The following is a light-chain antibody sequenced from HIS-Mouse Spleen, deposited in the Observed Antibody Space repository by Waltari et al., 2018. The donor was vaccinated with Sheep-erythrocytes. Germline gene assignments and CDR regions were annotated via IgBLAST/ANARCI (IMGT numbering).Light chain of an antibody. CDR1: RSDVGCYNL. V-gene: IGLV2-23*01. CDR2: EGS. J-gene: IGLJ3*02. Sequence: QSALTQPASVSGSPGQSTTISCTGTRSDVGCYNLVSWYQQHPGKAPKLMIYEGSKRPSGVSNRFSGSKSGNTASLTISGLQAEDEADYYCCSYAGSSTPWVFGGGTKLTVL. CDR3: CSYAGSSTPWV.